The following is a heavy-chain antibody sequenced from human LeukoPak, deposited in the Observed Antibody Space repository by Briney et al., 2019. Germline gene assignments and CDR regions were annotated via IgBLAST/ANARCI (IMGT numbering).Heavy chain of an antibody. CDR2: INSDGSST. CDR1: GFTFSSYW. CDR3: ARAPPGSVPDY. D-gene: IGHD1-26*01. J-gene: IGHJ4*02. Sequence: GGSLRLSCAASGFTFSSYWMHWVRQAPGKGLVWVSRINSDGSSTSYADSVNGRFTISRDNAKNTLYLQMNSLRAEDTAVYYCARAPPGSVPDYWGQGTLVTVSS. V-gene: IGHV3-74*01.